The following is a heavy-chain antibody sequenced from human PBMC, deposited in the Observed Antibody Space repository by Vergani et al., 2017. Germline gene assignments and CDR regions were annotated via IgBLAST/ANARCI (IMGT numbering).Heavy chain of an antibody. CDR2: ISYDGSNK. CDR3: ARDPTQYCSGCSCYSGYFDY. CDR1: GFTFSSYA. Sequence: QVQLVESGGGVVQPGRSLRLSCAASGFTFSSYAMHWVRQAPGKGLEWVAVISYDGSNKYYADSVKGRFTISRDNSKNTLYLQMNSLRAEDTAVYYCARDPTQYCSGCSCYSGYFDYWGQGTLVTVSS. J-gene: IGHJ4*02. V-gene: IGHV3-30*01. D-gene: IGHD2-15*01.